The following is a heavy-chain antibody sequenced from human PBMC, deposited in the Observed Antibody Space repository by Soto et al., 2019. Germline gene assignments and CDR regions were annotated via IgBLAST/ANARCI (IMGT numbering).Heavy chain of an antibody. J-gene: IGHJ4*02. CDR1: GYTFTSYY. V-gene: IGHV1-3*01. D-gene: IGHD1-1*01. CDR2: INAGNGNK. Sequence: ASVKVSCKASGYTFTSYYMHWVRQAPGQGLEWMGWINAGNGNKKHSQKFQGRVTITRDTSASTAYMELSSLRSEDTAVYYCARDGSILDYRGQGTLVTVSS. CDR3: ARDGSILDY.